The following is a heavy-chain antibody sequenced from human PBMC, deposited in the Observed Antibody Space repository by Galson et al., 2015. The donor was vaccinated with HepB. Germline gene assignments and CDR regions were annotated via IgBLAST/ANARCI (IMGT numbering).Heavy chain of an antibody. Sequence: SLRLSCAASGFTFSDYYMTWIRQAPGKGLDWVSYISSSSNYRHYADSVKGRFTISRDNAKNSLYLQMNSLRAEDTAVYYCARFVYNYGDEGWFDPWGQGTLVTVSS. CDR1: GFTFSDYY. V-gene: IGHV3-11*06. CDR2: ISSSSNYR. CDR3: ARFVYNYGDEGWFDP. J-gene: IGHJ5*02. D-gene: IGHD5-18*01.